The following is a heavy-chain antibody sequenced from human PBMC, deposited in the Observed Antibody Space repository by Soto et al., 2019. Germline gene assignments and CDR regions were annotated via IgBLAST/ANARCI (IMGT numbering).Heavy chain of an antibody. CDR1: GFTFSNAW. CDR3: TTVAPHITIFGVVIPESRDYYYYGMDV. J-gene: IGHJ6*02. CDR2: IKSKTDGGTT. D-gene: IGHD3-3*01. Sequence: PGGSLRLSCAASGFTFSNAWMNWVCQAPGKGLEWVGRIKSKTDGGTTDYAAPVKGRFTISRDDSKNTLYLQMNSLKTEDTAVYYCTTVAPHITIFGVVIPESRDYYYYGMDVWGQGTTVTVSS. V-gene: IGHV3-15*07.